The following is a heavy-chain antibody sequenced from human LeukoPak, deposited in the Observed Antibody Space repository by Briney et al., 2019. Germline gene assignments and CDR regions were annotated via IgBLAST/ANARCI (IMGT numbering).Heavy chain of an antibody. V-gene: IGHV4-59*02. CDR3: TRGTMMVGP. Sequence: SETLSLTCTVSGGSVSSYHWGWIRQPPGKGLEWIGYIYYSGSTTYNPSLKSRATISVDTSKNQFSLRLSSVTAADTAVYYCTRGTMMVGPWGQGTLVTVSS. D-gene: IGHD3-22*01. CDR1: GGSVSSYH. J-gene: IGHJ5*02. CDR2: IYYSGST.